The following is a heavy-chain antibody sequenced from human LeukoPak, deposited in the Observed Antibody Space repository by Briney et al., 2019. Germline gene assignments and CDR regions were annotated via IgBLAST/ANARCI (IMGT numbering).Heavy chain of an antibody. CDR3: PHTGYDFWSGYYHPPMWDFDY. D-gene: IGHD3-3*01. V-gene: IGHV2-5*01. CDR1: GFYLSTSGVC. J-gene: IGHJ4*02. CDR2: LYFHHGK. Sequence: GPTLDTPTPTLTMTCTFSGFYLSTSGVCLGWIRHPPRHALYCLALLYFHHGKPPSPSPTSRPTITKDTSKNQVVLTITNMNPVDTATYYCPHTGYDFWSGYYHPPMWDFDYWGQGTLVTVSS.